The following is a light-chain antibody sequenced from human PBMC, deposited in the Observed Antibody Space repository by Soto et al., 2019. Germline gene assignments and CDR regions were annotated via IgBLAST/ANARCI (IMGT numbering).Light chain of an antibody. CDR1: SANIGAGYA. CDR3: QSYDSSRGV. CDR2: AND. Sequence: QSVLTQPPSVSGAPGQRVTLSCTGSSANIGAGYAVHWYQQVPGTAPKLLIYANDNRPLGVPDRSSASKSGTAACLAITGLQAEGVADYYCQSYDSSRGVFGGGTKVNVL. V-gene: IGLV1-40*01. J-gene: IGLJ3*02.